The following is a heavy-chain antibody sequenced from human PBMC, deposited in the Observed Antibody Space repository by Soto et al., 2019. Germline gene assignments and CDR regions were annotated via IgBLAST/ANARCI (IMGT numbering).Heavy chain of an antibody. D-gene: IGHD2-15*01. CDR2: INPSGGNT. CDR1: GYTFTSYY. CDR3: ALLSSLDAFDI. Sequence: ASVKVSCKASGYTFTSYYMHWVRQAPGQGLEWMGMINPSGGNTSYAQKFQGRVTMTRNTSTSTAYMELSSLRSEDTAVYYCALLSSLDAFDIWGQGTMVTVSS. J-gene: IGHJ3*02. V-gene: IGHV1-46*01.